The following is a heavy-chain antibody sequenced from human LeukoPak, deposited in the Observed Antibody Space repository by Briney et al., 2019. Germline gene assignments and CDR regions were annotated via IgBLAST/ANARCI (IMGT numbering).Heavy chain of an antibody. V-gene: IGHV3-30*02. Sequence: GGSLRLSCAASGFTFSSSAMHWVRQAPRKGLEWVAFIGYDESNRHYADSVKGRFTISKDNSKNTLYLEMNSLRAEDTAVYYCAKKGEVVLDYWGQGTLVTVSS. CDR1: GFTFSSSA. CDR3: AKKGEVVLDY. CDR2: IGYDESNR. J-gene: IGHJ4*02. D-gene: IGHD3-22*01.